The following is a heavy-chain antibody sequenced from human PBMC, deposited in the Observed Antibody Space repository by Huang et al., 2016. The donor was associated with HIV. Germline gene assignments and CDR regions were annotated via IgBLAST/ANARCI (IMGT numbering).Heavy chain of an antibody. CDR1: GGSMSSYY. J-gene: IGHJ5*02. D-gene: IGHD6-6*01. V-gene: IGHV4-59*01. Sequence: QVQLQESGPGLVKPSETLSLTCTVSGGSMSSYYWSWIRQPPGKGLEWIWDIYYSGSTNYNPSLKSRVTISVDTSKNQFSLRLSSVTAADTAVYYCASASIAARRWFDPWGQGSLVTVSS. CDR2: IYYSGST. CDR3: ASASIAARRWFDP.